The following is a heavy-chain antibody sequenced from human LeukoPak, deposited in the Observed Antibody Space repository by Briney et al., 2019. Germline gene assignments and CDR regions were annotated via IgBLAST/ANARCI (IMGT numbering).Heavy chain of an antibody. J-gene: IGHJ4*02. V-gene: IGHV4-39*01. CDR1: GGSISSSSYY. Sequence: SETLSLTCTVSGGSISSSSYYWGWIRQPPGKGLEWIGSIYYSGSTYYNPSLKSRVTISVDTSKNQFSLKLSFVTAADTAVYYCARRLRGGPVDYWGQGTLVTVSS. D-gene: IGHD2-15*01. CDR2: IYYSGST. CDR3: ARRLRGGPVDY.